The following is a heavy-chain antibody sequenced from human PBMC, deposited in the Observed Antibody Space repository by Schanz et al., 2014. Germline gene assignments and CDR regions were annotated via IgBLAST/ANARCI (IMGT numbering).Heavy chain of an antibody. J-gene: IGHJ6*02. V-gene: IGHV3-7*01. CDR2: INQDGYDK. Sequence: EVQLVESGGGLVQPGGSLRLSCAASEFTFNTYCMSWVRQAPGKGLEWVASINQDGYDKHYVDSVEGRFTISRDNAKKSLYLQMNTLRAEDTAVYFCARRSYPYGMGVWGQGTTVTVSS. CDR3: ARRSYPYGMGV. D-gene: IGHD3-16*01. CDR1: EFTFNTYC.